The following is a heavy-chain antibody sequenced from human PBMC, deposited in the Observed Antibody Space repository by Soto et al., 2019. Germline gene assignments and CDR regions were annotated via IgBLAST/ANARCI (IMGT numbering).Heavy chain of an antibody. Sequence: GASVKVSCKASGYTFTGYYMHWVRQAPGQGLEWMGWINPNSGGTNYAQKFQGWVTMTRDTSISTAYMELSRLRSDDTAVYYCATASGSYDDYFDYWGQGTLVTVSS. D-gene: IGHD1-26*01. CDR2: INPNSGGT. V-gene: IGHV1-2*04. CDR1: GYTFTGYY. J-gene: IGHJ4*02. CDR3: ATASGSYDDYFDY.